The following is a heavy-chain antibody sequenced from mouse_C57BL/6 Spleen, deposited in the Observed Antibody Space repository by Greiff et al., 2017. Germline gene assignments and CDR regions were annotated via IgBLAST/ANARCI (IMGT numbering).Heavy chain of an antibody. CDR1: GFSLTSYG. Sequence: VKLQQSGPGLVKPSQRLSITCKVSGFSLTSYGVHWVSQSPGKGLEWLGVIWSGGSTDNNADFIYSLSISKDNSKSQVFIKMNSLQADDTAIYYCASKFLYGSSESMDYWGQGTSVTVSS. D-gene: IGHD1-1*01. CDR3: ASKFLYGSSESMDY. CDR2: IWSGGST. J-gene: IGHJ4*01. V-gene: IGHV2-2*01.